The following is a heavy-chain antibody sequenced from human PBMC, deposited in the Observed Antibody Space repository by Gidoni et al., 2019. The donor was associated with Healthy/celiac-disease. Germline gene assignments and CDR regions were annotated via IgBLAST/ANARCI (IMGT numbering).Heavy chain of an antibody. Sequence: QVQLVESGGGVVQPGRALRLSCAASGCTFSNYGMHWVRQAPGKGLEWVAVISYDGSNKYNADSVKGRFTISRDNSKNTLYLQMISLRAEDTAVYYCARVITPYGAYEYYPRYYGMEVWGQGTTVTVSS. CDR2: ISYDGSNK. D-gene: IGHD4-17*01. CDR3: ARVITPYGAYEYYPRYYGMEV. J-gene: IGHJ6*02. V-gene: IGHV3-30-3*01. CDR1: GCTFSNYG.